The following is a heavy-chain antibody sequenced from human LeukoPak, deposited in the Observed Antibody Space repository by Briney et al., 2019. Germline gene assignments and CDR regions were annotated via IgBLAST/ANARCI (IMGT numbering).Heavy chain of an antibody. CDR3: ARWGGTRQFYFDY. CDR2: INYDGSNR. J-gene: IGHJ4*02. CDR1: GFSLSNYC. Sequence: HPGGSLRLSCAASGFSLSNYCLHWVRQGPGKGLEWLAVINYDGSNRYYADSVKGRFTISKDSSENTLYLQMNSLRADDTAMYYCARWGGTRQFYFDYWGQGTLATVSS. V-gene: IGHV3-33*01. D-gene: IGHD3-16*01.